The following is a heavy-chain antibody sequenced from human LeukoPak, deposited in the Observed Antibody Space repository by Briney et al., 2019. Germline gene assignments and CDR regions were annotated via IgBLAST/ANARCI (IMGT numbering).Heavy chain of an antibody. J-gene: IGHJ4*02. CDR3: ARLGSNWQNFYFDY. D-gene: IGHD1-26*01. CDR2: IYYSGST. CDR1: GGSISSYY. Sequence: PSETLSLTCTVSGGSISSYYWSWIRQPPGKGLEWIGYIYYSGSTNYNPSPKSRVTISVDTSKNQFSLKLSSVTAADTAVYYCARLGSNWQNFYFDYWGQGTLVTISS. V-gene: IGHV4-59*08.